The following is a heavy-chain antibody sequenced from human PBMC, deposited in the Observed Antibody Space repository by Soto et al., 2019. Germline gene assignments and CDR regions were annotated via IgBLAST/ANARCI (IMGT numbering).Heavy chain of an antibody. CDR2: IIPILGIA. V-gene: IGHV1-69*08. CDR1: GGTFSSYT. D-gene: IGHD1-7*01. J-gene: IGHJ4*02. Sequence: QVQLVQSGADVKKPGSSVKVSCKASGGTFSSYTISWVRQAPGQGLEWMGRIIPILGIANYAQKFQGRVTITADKSTSTAYMELSSLRSEDTAVYCCARDRGGIAGTNFDYWGQGTLVTVSS. CDR3: ARDRGGIAGTNFDY.